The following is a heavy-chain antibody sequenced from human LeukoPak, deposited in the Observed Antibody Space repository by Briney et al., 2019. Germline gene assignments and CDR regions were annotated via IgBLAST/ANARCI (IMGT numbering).Heavy chain of an antibody. D-gene: IGHD5-18*01. Sequence: PSETLSLTCTVSGGSISSYYWSWIRQPPGKGLEWSGYIYYSGSTNYNPSLKSRVTISVDTSKNQFSLKLSSVTAADTAVYYCARDRSDTAMVNYGMDVWGQGTTVTVSS. CDR3: ARDRSDTAMVNYGMDV. CDR2: IYYSGST. V-gene: IGHV4-59*01. CDR1: GGSISSYY. J-gene: IGHJ6*02.